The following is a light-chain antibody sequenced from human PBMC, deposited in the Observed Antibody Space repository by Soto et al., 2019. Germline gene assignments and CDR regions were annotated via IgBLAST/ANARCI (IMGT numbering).Light chain of an antibody. CDR1: QSVSSN. Sequence: EIVMTQSPATLSVSPGERATLSCRASQSVSSNLAWYQQKPGQAPRLLIYGASTRATGIPARFSGSGSGTEFTLTLSTVWCEDFALYISDKCNEGPFFTFGPGTKVDIK. V-gene: IGKV3-15*01. CDR2: GAS. J-gene: IGKJ3*01. CDR3: DKCNEGPFFT.